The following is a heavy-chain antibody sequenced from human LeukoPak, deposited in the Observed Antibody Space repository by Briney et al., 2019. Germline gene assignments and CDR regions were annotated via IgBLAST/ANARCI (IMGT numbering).Heavy chain of an antibody. Sequence: SETLSLTCTVSGDSISSYYWSWIRQPPGKGLEWIGYIYYPGSTNYNPSLKSRVTISVDTSKNQFSLRLSSVTAADTAVYYCARPVRNWFDPWGQGTLVTVSS. D-gene: IGHD4-17*01. CDR3: ARPVRNWFDP. J-gene: IGHJ5*02. V-gene: IGHV4-59*08. CDR2: IYYPGST. CDR1: GDSISSYY.